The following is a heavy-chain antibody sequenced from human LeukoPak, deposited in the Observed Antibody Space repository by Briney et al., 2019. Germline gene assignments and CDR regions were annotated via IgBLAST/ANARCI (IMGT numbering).Heavy chain of an antibody. CDR1: GGTFSSYA. V-gene: IGHV1-2*04. J-gene: IGHJ5*02. Sequence: ASVKVSCKASGGTFSSYAISWVRQAPGQGLEWMGWINPNSGGTIYAQKFQGWVTMTRDTSISTAYMELSRLRSDDTAVYYCARSPSTNLIKGSYSTRNWFDPWGQGTLVTVSS. CDR3: ARSPSTNLIKGSYSTRNWFDP. D-gene: IGHD1-26*01. CDR2: INPNSGGT.